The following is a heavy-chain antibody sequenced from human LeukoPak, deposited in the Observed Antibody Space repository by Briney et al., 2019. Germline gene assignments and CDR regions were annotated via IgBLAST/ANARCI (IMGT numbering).Heavy chain of an antibody. CDR3: AKPLGAVCSSTSCPGGFDY. J-gene: IGHJ4*02. Sequence: PGGSLRLSCAASGFTFSSYGMHWVRQAPGKGLEWVAFIRYDGSNKYYADSVKGRFTISRDNSKNTLYLQMNSLRAEDTAVYYCAKPLGAVCSSTSCPGGFDYWGQGTLVTVSS. CDR2: IRYDGSNK. D-gene: IGHD2-2*01. CDR1: GFTFSSYG. V-gene: IGHV3-30*02.